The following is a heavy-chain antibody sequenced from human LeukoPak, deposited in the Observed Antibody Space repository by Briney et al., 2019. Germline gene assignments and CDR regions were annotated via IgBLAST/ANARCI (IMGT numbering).Heavy chain of an antibody. Sequence: GGSLRLSCAASGFTVSSNYMSWVRQAPGKGLEWISVIYSGGSTYYADSVKGRFTISRDNSRNTLYLQMNSLRAEDTAVYYCARSKRGAGDSFDYWGQGTLVTVSS. J-gene: IGHJ4*02. CDR1: GFTVSSNY. D-gene: IGHD1-26*01. CDR3: ARSKRGAGDSFDY. V-gene: IGHV3-53*01. CDR2: IYSGGST.